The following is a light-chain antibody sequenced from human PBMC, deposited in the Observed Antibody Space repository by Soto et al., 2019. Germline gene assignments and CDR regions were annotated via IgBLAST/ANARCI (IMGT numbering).Light chain of an antibody. CDR2: DAS. CDR3: QQSNSSQFT. Sequence: PLSLSPSSLSTSVCDRITITCRASQSISSYLTWYQQKPGKAPKLLIYDASNLESGIPSRFSGSGSGTDFTLTISRLEPEDFAIYYCQQSNSSQFTFGQGTQVQI. CDR1: QSISSY. V-gene: IGKV1-39*01. J-gene: IGKJ5*01.